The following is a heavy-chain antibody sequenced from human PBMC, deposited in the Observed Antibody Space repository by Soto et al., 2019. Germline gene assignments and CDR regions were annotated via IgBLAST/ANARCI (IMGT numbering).Heavy chain of an antibody. Sequence: EVQLVESGGGLVQPGGSLRLSCAASGFTFSSYWMHWVRQAPGKGLVWVSRINSDGSSTRYADSVKGRFTISRDNAKNTLYLQMNSLRAEDTAVYYCVRTSLGVAAATREDYWGQGTLVTVSS. J-gene: IGHJ4*02. CDR2: INSDGSST. D-gene: IGHD2-15*01. CDR1: GFTFSSYW. V-gene: IGHV3-74*01. CDR3: VRTSLGVAAATREDY.